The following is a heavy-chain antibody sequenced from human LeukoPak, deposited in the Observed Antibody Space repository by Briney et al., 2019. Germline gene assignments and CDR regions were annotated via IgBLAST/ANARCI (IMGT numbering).Heavy chain of an antibody. CDR1: GGSFSGYY. CDR3: APPPYFYEANGYSVA. CDR2: INHSGST. V-gene: IGHV4-34*01. Sequence: PSETLSLTCAVYGGSFSGYYWSWIRQPPGKGLEWIGEINHSGSTNYNPSLKSRVTISVDTSKNQFCLKLSSVTAADTAVYYCAPPPYFYEANGYSVAWGHGTLVTVSS. D-gene: IGHD3-22*01. J-gene: IGHJ5*01.